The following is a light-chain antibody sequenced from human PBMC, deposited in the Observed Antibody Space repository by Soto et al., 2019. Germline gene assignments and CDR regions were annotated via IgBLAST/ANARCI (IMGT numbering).Light chain of an antibody. J-gene: IGKJ1*01. CDR3: HHFGSLPET. V-gene: IGKV3-20*01. CDR2: SAS. CDR1: QSVASSY. Sequence: EVVLTQSPGTLSLSPGERVTLSCRASQSVASSYLAWYQQKPGRAPRLLFYSASSRATGIPDRFSGSGSGTYFLLTISRLEPEDFAVYYWHHFGSLPETFGQGTNVE.